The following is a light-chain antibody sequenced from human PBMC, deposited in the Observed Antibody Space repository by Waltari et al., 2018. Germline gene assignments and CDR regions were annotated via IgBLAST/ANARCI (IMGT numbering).Light chain of an antibody. CDR1: QRVTKNY. CDR2: DAT. V-gene: IGKV3-20*01. CDR3: QQCAHSPLT. Sequence: EIVLTQSPDTLSLSLGERATPPCRASQRVTKNYLAWYQPKPGQPPRPLIDDATDRATGIPDRFSGSGSGTDFTLTISRLEAEDFALYYCQQCAHSPLTFGGGTK. J-gene: IGKJ4*01.